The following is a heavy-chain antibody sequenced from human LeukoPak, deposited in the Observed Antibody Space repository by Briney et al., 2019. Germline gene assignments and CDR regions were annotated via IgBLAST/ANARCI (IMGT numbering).Heavy chain of an antibody. Sequence: GGSLRLSCAASGFTFSNYGMSWVRHAPGKGLEWVSTISAGGGSTYYADSVTGRFTISRDNSKNTLYLQMNSLRAEDTGVYYCAKHTYYYGSGTHLDYWGQGTLVTVPS. D-gene: IGHD3-10*01. CDR2: ISAGGGST. CDR3: AKHTYYYGSGTHLDY. V-gene: IGHV3-23*01. CDR1: GFTFSNYG. J-gene: IGHJ4*02.